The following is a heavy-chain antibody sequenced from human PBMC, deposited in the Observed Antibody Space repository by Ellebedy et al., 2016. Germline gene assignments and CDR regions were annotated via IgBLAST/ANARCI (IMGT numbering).Heavy chain of an antibody. CDR1: GGSISSYY. J-gene: IGHJ3*02. Sequence: SETLSLTCTVSGGSISSYYWSWIRQPPGKGLEWIGYIYYSGSTNYNPSLKSRVTISVDTSKNQFSLKLSSVTAADTAVYYCARQQLAPPAFDIWGQGTMVTVSS. D-gene: IGHD6-6*01. V-gene: IGHV4-59*08. CDR2: IYYSGST. CDR3: ARQQLAPPAFDI.